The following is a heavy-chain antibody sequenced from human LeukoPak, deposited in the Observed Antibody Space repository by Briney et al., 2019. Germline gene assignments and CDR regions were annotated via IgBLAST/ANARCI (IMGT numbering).Heavy chain of an antibody. CDR3: ARPAPRYYYGSGSYYFDY. Sequence: PSETLSLTCTVSGGSISSSSYYWGWIRPPPGQGLEWIGSIYYSGSTYYNPSLKSRVTISVDTSKNQFSLKLSSVTAADTAVYYCARPAPRYYYGSGSYYFDYWGQGTLVTVSS. CDR2: IYYSGST. CDR1: GGSISSSSYY. D-gene: IGHD3-10*01. V-gene: IGHV4-39*01. J-gene: IGHJ4*02.